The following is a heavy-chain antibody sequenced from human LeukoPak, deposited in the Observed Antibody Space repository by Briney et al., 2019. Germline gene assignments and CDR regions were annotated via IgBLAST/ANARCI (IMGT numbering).Heavy chain of an antibody. Sequence: GGSLRLSCAASGFSLSSHWMTWVRQVPGRRPEWVASVNRDGSETYYPDSVKGRFTISKDNAKNSLYLQMNSLRAEDTALYHCARNNGMDVWGQGTTVIVSS. CDR1: GFSLSSHW. CDR2: VNRDGSET. V-gene: IGHV3-7*03. J-gene: IGHJ6*02. CDR3: ARNNGMDV.